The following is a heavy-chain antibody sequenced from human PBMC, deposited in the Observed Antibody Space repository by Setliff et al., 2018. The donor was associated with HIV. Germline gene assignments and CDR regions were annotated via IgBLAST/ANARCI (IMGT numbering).Heavy chain of an antibody. J-gene: IGHJ6*03. V-gene: IGHV1-69*02. D-gene: IGHD3-16*01. CDR1: GGTFSSYT. CDR2: SIPILGIG. CDR3: ARCGAGEWHLYMDV. Sequence: SVKVSCKASGGTFSSYTINWVRQAPGQGLEWMGRSIPILGIGNDEQAQKFKVRVTFTADKSTSTVYMELSSLRSEDTAVYYCARCGAGEWHLYMDVWGKGTAVTVSS.